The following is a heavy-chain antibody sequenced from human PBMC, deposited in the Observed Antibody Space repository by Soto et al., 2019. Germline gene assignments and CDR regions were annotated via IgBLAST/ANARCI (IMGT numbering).Heavy chain of an antibody. D-gene: IGHD6-19*01. CDR2: ISYDGSRQ. CDR3: AKDLRYSSAWYLKGYYFAS. J-gene: IGHJ4*02. CDR1: GFTFSTYT. Sequence: QVQLVESGGGVVQPGRSLSLSCAASGFTFSTYTIHWVRQAPGKGLEWVAVISYDGSRQYYADSVKGRFAVSRDNSKDTVYLQMNSLRPEDTAVYYCAKDLRYSSAWYLKGYYFASWGQGTLVTVSS. V-gene: IGHV3-30*18.